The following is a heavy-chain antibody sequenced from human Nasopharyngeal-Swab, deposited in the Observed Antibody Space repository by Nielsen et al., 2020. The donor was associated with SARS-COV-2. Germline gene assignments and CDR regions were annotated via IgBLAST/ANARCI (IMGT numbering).Heavy chain of an antibody. Sequence: GGSLRPSCAASGFTFSSYAMHWVRQAPGKGLEWVAVISYDGRNEYHADPVKGRCTISRDNSKKTLYLHMNSLSAEDTAVYYCARGDYGDYAGMGVDYWGQGTLVTVSS. J-gene: IGHJ4*02. V-gene: IGHV3-30*04. CDR3: ARGDYGDYAGMGVDY. D-gene: IGHD4-17*01. CDR2: ISYDGRNE. CDR1: GFTFSSYA.